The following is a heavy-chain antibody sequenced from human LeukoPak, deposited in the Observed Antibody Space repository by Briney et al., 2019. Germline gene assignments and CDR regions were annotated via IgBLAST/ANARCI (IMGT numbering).Heavy chain of an antibody. CDR1: GGSFSGYY. Sequence: SETLSLTCAVYGGSFSGYYWSWIRQPPGKGLEWIGEINHSGSTNYNPSLKSRVTISVDTSKNQFSLKLSSVTAADTAVYYCARTTVTTFYYFDYWGQGTLVTVSS. V-gene: IGHV4-34*01. CDR3: ARTTVTTFYYFDY. CDR2: INHSGST. D-gene: IGHD4-17*01. J-gene: IGHJ4*02.